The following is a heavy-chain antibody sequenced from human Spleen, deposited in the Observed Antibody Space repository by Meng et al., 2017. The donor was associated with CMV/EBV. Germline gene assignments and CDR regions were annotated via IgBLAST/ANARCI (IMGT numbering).Heavy chain of an antibody. CDR1: GYTFTGYS. Sequence: ASVKVSCKASGYTFTGYSMLWVRQAPGQGLEWMGWINPNSGGTNYAQKFQGRVTMTRDTSITTAFMELWGLRSDDTAVYYCATRGYCSSTRCYERPYYGLDVWGQGTTVTVSS. CDR2: INPNSGGT. J-gene: IGHJ6*02. CDR3: ATRGYCSSTRCYERPYYGLDV. D-gene: IGHD2-2*01. V-gene: IGHV1-2*02.